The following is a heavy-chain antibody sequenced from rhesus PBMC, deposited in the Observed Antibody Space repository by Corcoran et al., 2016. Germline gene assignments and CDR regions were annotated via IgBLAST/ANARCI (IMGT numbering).Heavy chain of an antibody. CDR1: GFTFSSYE. D-gene: IGHD6-31*01. Sequence: DVQLVESGGGLVKPGGSLRLSCVASGFTFSSYEMHWVRQAPGKGLEWVSGISECGGTISYADSVKCRFTISRDNAKNSLFLQMNSLRAEDTAVYYCTRALPYSSGWYDFDYWGQGVLVTVSS. CDR3: TRALPYSSGWYDFDY. CDR2: ISECGGTI. V-gene: IGHV3-100*02. J-gene: IGHJ4*01.